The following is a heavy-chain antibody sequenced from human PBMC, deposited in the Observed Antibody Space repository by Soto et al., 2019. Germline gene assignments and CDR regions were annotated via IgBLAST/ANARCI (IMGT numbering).Heavy chain of an antibody. CDR3: ARGPVAKDLGPFDY. V-gene: IGHV4-34*01. J-gene: IGHJ4*02. Sequence: QVQLQQWGAGLLRPSETLSLTCAVNGGSFSVYYWSWIRQPPGRGLEWVGEINHSGSTNYNPSLKCRVTMSVDTSKNQFSLKLSSVTAADTAVYYCARGPVAKDLGPFDYWGQGTLVTVSS. CDR2: INHSGST. CDR1: GGSFSVYY.